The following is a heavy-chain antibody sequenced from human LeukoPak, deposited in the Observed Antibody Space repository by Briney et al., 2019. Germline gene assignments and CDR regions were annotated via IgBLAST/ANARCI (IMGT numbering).Heavy chain of an antibody. V-gene: IGHV4-38-2*01. Sequence: PSETLSLTCAVSGYSISSGYYWGGIRPPPGKGLEWIGSIYHSGSTYYNPSLKSRVTISVDTSKNQFSLKLSSVTAADTAVYHCARLGQVFGVVTHFDYWGQGALVTVSS. J-gene: IGHJ4*02. CDR1: GYSISSGYY. CDR3: ARLGQVFGVVTHFDY. D-gene: IGHD3-3*01. CDR2: IYHSGST.